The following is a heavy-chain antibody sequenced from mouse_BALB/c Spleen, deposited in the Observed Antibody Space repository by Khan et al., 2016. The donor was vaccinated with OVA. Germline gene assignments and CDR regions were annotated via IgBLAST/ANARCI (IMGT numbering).Heavy chain of an antibody. J-gene: IGHJ2*01. V-gene: IGHV1-5*01. CDR3: SRNGFGNYESWDY. CDR1: GYTFSTYW. CDR2: IYPGNSDT. Sequence: VQLQQSGTVLARPGASVMMSCKASGYTFSTYWMHWVKQRPGQGLEWIGTIYPGNSDTNYNQKFKGKAKLTAVTSTSTAYLELNSLTNEDSAVYYCSRNGFGNYESWDYWGQGTTLTVSS. D-gene: IGHD2-1*01.